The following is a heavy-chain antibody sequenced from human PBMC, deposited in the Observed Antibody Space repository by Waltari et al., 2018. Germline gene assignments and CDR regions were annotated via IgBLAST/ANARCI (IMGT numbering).Heavy chain of an antibody. J-gene: IGHJ3*02. V-gene: IGHV1-69*02. CDR2: IIPILGIA. CDR3: ARGSTMVRGVKAETDAFDI. Sequence: QVQLVQSGAEVKKPGSSVKVSCKASGGTFRRYTISWGRKAPEKGLEWMGRIIPILGIANYAQKFQGRVTITADKSTSTAYMELSSLRSEDTAVYYCARGSTMVRGVKAETDAFDIWGQGTMVTVSS. D-gene: IGHD3-10*01. CDR1: GGTFRRYT.